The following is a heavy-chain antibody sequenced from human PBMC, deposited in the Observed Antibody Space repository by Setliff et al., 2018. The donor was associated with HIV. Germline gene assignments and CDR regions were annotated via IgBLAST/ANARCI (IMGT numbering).Heavy chain of an antibody. CDR3: ARRIYGNNPYFDY. D-gene: IGHD4-17*01. V-gene: IGHV4-38-2*01. CDR2: IYHNGIT. J-gene: IGHJ4*02. CDR1: GYSISSGYY. Sequence: SETLSLTCGVSGYSISSGYYWGWIRQPPGKGLEWIGSIYHNGITYYNPSLKSRVTISIDTSQNQFSLKLSSVTAAYTAIYYCARRIYGNNPYFDYWSQGTLVTVSS.